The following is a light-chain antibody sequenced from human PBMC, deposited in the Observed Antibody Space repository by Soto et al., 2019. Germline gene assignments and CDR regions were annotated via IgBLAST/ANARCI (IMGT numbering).Light chain of an antibody. CDR3: QQCYMGWT. V-gene: IGKV1-5*01. CDR1: QSIGRF. J-gene: IGKJ1*01. Sequence: QSPSTLSASVGDGVTITCRASQSIGRFLAWYQHQPGKAPKLLIYDASTLESGVPSRFSGTGSGTEFTFSITSLQPEDFGTYYCQQCYMGWTFGQGTKVDIK. CDR2: DAS.